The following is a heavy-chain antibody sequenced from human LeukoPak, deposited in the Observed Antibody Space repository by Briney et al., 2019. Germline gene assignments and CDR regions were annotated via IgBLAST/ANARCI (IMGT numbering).Heavy chain of an antibody. J-gene: IGHJ4*02. CDR1: GGSFSGYY. Sequence: SETLSLTCAVYGGSFSGYYWGWIRQPPGKGLEWIGSFFLKGSTYYNPSLKSRVTISVDTSKNQFSLTLSSVTAADTAVYYCARVARCTSCFDVDYWGQGTLATVSS. V-gene: IGHV4-38-2*01. CDR2: FFLKGST. CDR3: ARVARCTSCFDVDY. D-gene: IGHD2-2*01.